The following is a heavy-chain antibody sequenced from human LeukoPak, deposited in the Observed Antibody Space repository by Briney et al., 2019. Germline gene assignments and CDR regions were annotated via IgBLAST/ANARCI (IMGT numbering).Heavy chain of an antibody. CDR3: ARDSGWGAFDI. V-gene: IGHV3-53*01. D-gene: IGHD6-19*01. J-gene: IGHJ3*02. CDR2: VYSGGST. Sequence: GGSLRLSCAASGFTVSSNYMSWVRQAPGKGREWVSVVYSGGSTYYADSVKGRFTISRDNSKNTLYLQMNSLRAEDTAVYYCARDSGWGAFDIWGQGTMVTVSS. CDR1: GFTVSSNY.